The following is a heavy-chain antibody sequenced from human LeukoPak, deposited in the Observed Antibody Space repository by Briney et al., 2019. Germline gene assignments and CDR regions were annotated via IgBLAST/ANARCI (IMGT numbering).Heavy chain of an antibody. CDR2: IRYDGSNK. CDR3: ASPLGGSSSAAYYYYYMDV. Sequence: QSGGSLRLSCAASGFTFSSYGMHWVRQAPGKGLEWVAFIRYDGSNKYYADSVKGRFTISRDNSKNTLYLQMNSQRAEDTAVYYCASPLGGSSSAAYYYYYMDVWGKGTTVTVSS. V-gene: IGHV3-30*02. J-gene: IGHJ6*03. D-gene: IGHD6-6*01. CDR1: GFTFSSYG.